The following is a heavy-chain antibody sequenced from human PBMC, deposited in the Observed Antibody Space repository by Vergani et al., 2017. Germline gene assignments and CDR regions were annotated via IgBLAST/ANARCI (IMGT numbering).Heavy chain of an antibody. Sequence: QVQLQESGPGLVKPSQTLSLPCTVFGGPISRGGYYWGWIRQHPGKGLEWIGYIYYSGSTYYNPSLKRRVNRSVDTSKNQFSLKLNSVAAADTALYYCARGRMVGEFDPWGQGTLVTVSS. D-gene: IGHD1-26*01. CDR2: IYYSGST. V-gene: IGHV4-31*03. CDR3: ARGRMVGEFDP. J-gene: IGHJ5*02. CDR1: GGPISRGGYY.